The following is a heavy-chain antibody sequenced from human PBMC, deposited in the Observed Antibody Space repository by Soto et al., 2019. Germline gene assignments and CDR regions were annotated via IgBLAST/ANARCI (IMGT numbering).Heavy chain of an antibody. D-gene: IGHD3-22*01. Sequence: PGESLKISCKGSGYTFTTFWIAWVRQMPGKGLEWMGIIYPGYSDTRYGPSFQGQVTISADKSINTAYLQWSSLRASDTALYFCARLPKGIITQYYFDFWGQGTPVTVSS. CDR1: GYTFTTFW. CDR3: ARLPKGIITQYYFDF. CDR2: IYPGYSDT. V-gene: IGHV5-51*01. J-gene: IGHJ4*02.